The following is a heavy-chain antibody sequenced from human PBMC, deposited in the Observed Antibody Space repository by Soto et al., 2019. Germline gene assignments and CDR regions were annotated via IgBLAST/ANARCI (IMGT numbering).Heavy chain of an antibody. Sequence: SVKVSCKXSGGTFSSYAISWVRQAPGQGLEWMGGIIPIFGTANYAQKFQGRVTITADESTSTAYMELSSLRSEDTAVYYCARGVAAAGYYYYGMDVWGQGTTVTVSS. V-gene: IGHV1-69*13. D-gene: IGHD6-13*01. J-gene: IGHJ6*02. CDR1: GGTFSSYA. CDR2: IIPIFGTA. CDR3: ARGVAAAGYYYYGMDV.